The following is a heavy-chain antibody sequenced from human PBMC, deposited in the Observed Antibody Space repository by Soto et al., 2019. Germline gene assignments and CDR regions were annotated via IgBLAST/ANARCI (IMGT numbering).Heavy chain of an antibody. D-gene: IGHD4-17*01. CDR1: GFTFSSRW. J-gene: IGHJ4*02. CDR2: IKQDGSEK. CDR3: ARVGGIDGDYVDY. V-gene: IGHV3-7*01. Sequence: GGSLRLSCAASGFTFSSRWMSWVRQSPGKGLEWVANIKQDGSEKYYVDSVKGRFTISRDNAKNSLYLQMNSLRVDDTAVYYCARVGGIDGDYVDYWGQGTLVTVSS.